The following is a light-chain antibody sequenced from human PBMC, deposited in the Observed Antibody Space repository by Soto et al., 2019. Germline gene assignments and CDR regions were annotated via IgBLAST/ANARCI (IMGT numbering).Light chain of an antibody. J-gene: IGKJ1*01. CDR3: QQYNICHPLT. Sequence: EIVMTQSPAILSVSPGEGATLSCRASRSVSRNLAWYQQKPGQAPRLLIHGASTRAPGVPARFSGSGSGTEVTLTISSLQSADVAVYYCQQYNICHPLTFGQGTEVEIK. CDR1: RSVSRN. V-gene: IGKV3-15*01. CDR2: GAS.